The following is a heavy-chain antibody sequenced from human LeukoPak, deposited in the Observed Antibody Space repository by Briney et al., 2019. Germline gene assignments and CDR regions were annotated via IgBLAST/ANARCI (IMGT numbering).Heavy chain of an antibody. J-gene: IGHJ5*02. Sequence: SETLSLTCTVSGGSISSYYWSWIRQPPGKGLEWIGHIYYSGSTNYNPSLKSRVTISVDTSKNQFSLKLSSVTAADTAVYYCARESEQWLDKVVYNWFDPWGQGTLVTVSS. D-gene: IGHD6-19*01. CDR2: IYYSGST. CDR3: ARESEQWLDKVVYNWFDP. CDR1: GGSISSYY. V-gene: IGHV4-59*12.